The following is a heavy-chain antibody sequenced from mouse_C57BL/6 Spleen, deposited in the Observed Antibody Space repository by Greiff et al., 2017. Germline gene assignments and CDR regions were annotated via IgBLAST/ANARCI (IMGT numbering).Heavy chain of an antibody. Sequence: QVQLQQPGAELVMPGASVKLSCKASGYTFTSYWMHWVKQRPGQGLEWIGEIDPSDSYTNYNQKFKGKSTLTVDKSSSTAYMQLSSLTSEDSAVXYCARSGANWADYWGQGTTLTVSS. CDR2: IDPSDSYT. CDR1: GYTFTSYW. CDR3: ARSGANWADY. D-gene: IGHD4-1*01. V-gene: IGHV1-69*01. J-gene: IGHJ2*01.